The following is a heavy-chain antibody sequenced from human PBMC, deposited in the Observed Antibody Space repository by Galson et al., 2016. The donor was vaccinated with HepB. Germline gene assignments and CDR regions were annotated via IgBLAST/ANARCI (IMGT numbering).Heavy chain of an antibody. V-gene: IGHV4-31*11. CDR3: ATKAGYTTGWGF. CDR2: NYNGGTS. D-gene: IGHD6-19*01. CDR1: RASVTSGGFY. Sequence: TLSLTCAVSRASVTSGGFYWTWFRQHPVKGLEWIGYNYNGGTSYYAPSLRSRVTISVDTSKNEFSLSLNCVTAADTGVYYCATKAGYTTGWGFWGQGTLVTVSS. J-gene: IGHJ4*02.